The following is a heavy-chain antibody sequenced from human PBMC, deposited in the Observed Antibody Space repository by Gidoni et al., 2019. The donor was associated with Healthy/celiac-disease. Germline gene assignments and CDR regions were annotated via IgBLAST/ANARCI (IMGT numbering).Heavy chain of an antibody. V-gene: IGHV1-18*04. CDR2: ISSYNGNT. D-gene: IGHD3-3*01. CDR3: ARYDFWSGYYNWRFDP. J-gene: IGHJ5*02. Sequence: QVQLVQSGAEVKKPGASVKVSCTASGYTFTSYGISWVRHAPGQGLEWMGWISSYNGNTNYAQKLQGRVTMTTDTSTSTAYMELRSLRSDDTAVYYCARYDFWSGYYNWRFDPWGQGTLVTVSS. CDR1: GYTFTSYG.